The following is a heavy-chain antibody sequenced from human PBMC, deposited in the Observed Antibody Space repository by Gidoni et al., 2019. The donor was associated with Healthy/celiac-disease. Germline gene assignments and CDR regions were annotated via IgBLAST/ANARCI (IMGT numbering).Heavy chain of an antibody. CDR1: GFTFSSYA. J-gene: IGHJ6*02. V-gene: IGHV3-30-3*01. CDR3: AREGGWSTVYYYYGMDV. D-gene: IGHD1-26*01. Sequence: QVQLVESGGGVVQPGRSLRLSCAASGFTFSSYAMHWVRQAPGKGLEWVAVISYDGSNKYYADSVKGRFTISRDNSKNTLYLQMNSLRAEDTAVYYCAREGGWSTVYYYYGMDVWGQGTTVTVSS. CDR2: ISYDGSNK.